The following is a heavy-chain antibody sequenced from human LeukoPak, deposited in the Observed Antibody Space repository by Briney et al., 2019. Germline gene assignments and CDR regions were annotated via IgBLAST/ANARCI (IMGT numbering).Heavy chain of an antibody. D-gene: IGHD5-18*01. CDR1: GGSISSYY. CDR3: ARQSVDTAMGRTSYYYYYMDV. V-gene: IGHV4-4*09. J-gene: IGHJ6*03. Sequence: SETLSLTCTVSGGSISSYYWSWIRQPPGKGLEWIGYIYTSGSTNYNPSLKSRVTISVDTSKNQFSLKLSSVTAADTAVYYCARQSVDTAMGRTSYYYYYMDVWGKGTTVTVSS. CDR2: IYTSGST.